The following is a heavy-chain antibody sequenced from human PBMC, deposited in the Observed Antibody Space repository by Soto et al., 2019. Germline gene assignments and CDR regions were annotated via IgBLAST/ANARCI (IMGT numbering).Heavy chain of an antibody. V-gene: IGHV3-15*07. CDR2: IKSKTDGGTT. D-gene: IGHD4-17*01. J-gene: IGHJ4*02. CDR3: TSDSYSDIAIIRFDY. Sequence: GGSLRLSCAASGFTFSNAWINWVRQAPGKGLEWVGRIKSKTDGGTTDFAAPVKGRFAISRDDSKNMVYLQMNSLKTEDTAVYTSTSDSYSDIAIIRFDYWGQGTLVTVSS. CDR1: GFTFSNAW.